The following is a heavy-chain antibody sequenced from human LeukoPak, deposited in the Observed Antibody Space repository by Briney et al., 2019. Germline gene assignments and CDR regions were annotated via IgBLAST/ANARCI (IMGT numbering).Heavy chain of an antibody. CDR3: AKGHSLYGSGSFMDV. CDR2: ISGSGGST. Sequence: PGGSLRLFCAASRFTFSSFAMSWVRQVPGKGLEWVSAISGSGGSTYYADSVKGRFTISRDNSKNTLDQQMNSLRVEDTAVYYCAKGHSLYGSGSFMDVWGQGTTVTVSS. V-gene: IGHV3-23*01. CDR1: RFTFSSFA. J-gene: IGHJ6*02. D-gene: IGHD3-10*01.